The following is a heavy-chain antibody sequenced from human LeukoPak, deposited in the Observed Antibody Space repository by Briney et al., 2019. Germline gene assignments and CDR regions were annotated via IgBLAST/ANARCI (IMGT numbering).Heavy chain of an antibody. V-gene: IGHV4-4*07. CDR1: GGSISSYY. Sequence: PSETLSLTCTVSGGSISSYYWSWIRQPAGKGLEWIGRIHTRSTNYNPSLKSRVTMSVDTSKNQFSLKLSSVTAADTAVYYCARISLTGYAPISGYFDYWGQGTLVTVSS. J-gene: IGHJ4*02. D-gene: IGHD3-9*01. CDR3: ARISLTGYAPISGYFDY. CDR2: IHTRST.